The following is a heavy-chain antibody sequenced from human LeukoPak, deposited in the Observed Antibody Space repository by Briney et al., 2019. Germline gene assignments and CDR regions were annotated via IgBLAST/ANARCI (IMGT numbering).Heavy chain of an antibody. CDR2: ISAYNGNT. J-gene: IGHJ4*02. V-gene: IGHV1-18*01. CDR3: ARGPFGRFLEWYYFDY. D-gene: IGHD3-3*01. Sequence: ASVKVSCKASGYTFTSYGISWVRQAPGQGLEWMGWISAYNGNTNYAQKLQGRVTMTTDTSTSTAYMELRSLRSDDTAVYYCARGPFGRFLEWYYFDYWGQGTLVTASS. CDR1: GYTFTSYG.